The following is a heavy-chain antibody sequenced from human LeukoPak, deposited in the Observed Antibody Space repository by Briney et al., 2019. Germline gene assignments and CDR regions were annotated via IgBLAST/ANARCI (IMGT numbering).Heavy chain of an antibody. V-gene: IGHV3-23*01. Sequence: GGSLRLSCAASGFTVSSNYMSWVRQAPGKGLEWVSVISGSGGSTYYADSVKGRFTISRDNSKNTLYLQMNSLRAEDTAVYYCATSQAGYCSGGSCYGFIPYDYWGQGTLVTVSS. CDR3: ATSQAGYCSGGSCYGFIPYDY. D-gene: IGHD2-15*01. CDR1: GFTVSSNY. CDR2: ISGSGGST. J-gene: IGHJ4*02.